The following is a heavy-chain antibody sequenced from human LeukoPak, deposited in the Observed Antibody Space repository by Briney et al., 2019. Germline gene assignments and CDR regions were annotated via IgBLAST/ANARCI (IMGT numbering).Heavy chain of an antibody. V-gene: IGHV4-59*01. D-gene: IGHD1-26*01. Sequence: SETLSLTCTVSGGSISSYYWSWIRQPPGKGLEWIGYIYYSGSTNYNPSLKSRVTISVDTSKNQFSLKLSSVTAADTAVYYCARSGRRVGPSPHFDYWGQGTLVTVSS. CDR3: ARSGRRVGPSPHFDY. CDR1: GGSISSYY. J-gene: IGHJ4*02. CDR2: IYYSGST.